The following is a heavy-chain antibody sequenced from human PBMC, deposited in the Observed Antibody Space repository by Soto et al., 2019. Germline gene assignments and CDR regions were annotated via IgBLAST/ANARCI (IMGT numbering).Heavy chain of an antibody. CDR2: IYTSGST. J-gene: IGHJ5*02. CDR3: ARGRYYGSGLNWFDP. Sequence: PSETLSLTCTVSGGSISSYYWSWIRKPAGKGLEWIGRIYTSGSTNYNPSLKSRVTMSVDTSKNQFSLKLSSVTAADTAVYYCARGRYYGSGLNWFDPWGQGTLVTVSS. CDR1: GGSISSYY. D-gene: IGHD3-10*01. V-gene: IGHV4-4*07.